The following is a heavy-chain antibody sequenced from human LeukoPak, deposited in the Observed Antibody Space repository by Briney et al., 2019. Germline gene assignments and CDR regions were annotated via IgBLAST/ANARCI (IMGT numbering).Heavy chain of an antibody. CDR3: ASNPSNTGGFYY. V-gene: IGHV1-8*01. CDR1: GYTFTNLD. CDR2: MSPNSGDT. D-gene: IGHD1-1*01. J-gene: IGHJ4*02. Sequence: ASVRVSCKPSGYTFTNLDINWLRQAPGQGLEWMGWMSPNSGDTGYAQKFQGRVSMTRDIFKSTAYMELSSLRSEDTAIYYCASNPSNTGGFYYWGLGTLVTVSS.